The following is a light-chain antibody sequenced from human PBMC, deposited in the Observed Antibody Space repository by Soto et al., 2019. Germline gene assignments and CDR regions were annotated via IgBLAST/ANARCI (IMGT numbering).Light chain of an antibody. CDR3: QQYNSYSPT. Sequence: DIHMTQSPSTLSASVGDRVTITFRASQSISVWLAWYQQKAGKAPNLLIYKASRLESGVPSRFSGSGSETEFTLTISGLQPGDSATYYCQQYNSYSPTFGQGTKVDI. CDR2: KAS. J-gene: IGKJ1*01. CDR1: QSISVW. V-gene: IGKV1-5*03.